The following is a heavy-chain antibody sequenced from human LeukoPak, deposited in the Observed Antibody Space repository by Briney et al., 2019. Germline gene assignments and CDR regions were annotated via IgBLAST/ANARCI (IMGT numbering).Heavy chain of an antibody. J-gene: IGHJ4*02. D-gene: IGHD2-15*01. V-gene: IGHV1-2*02. Sequence: EASVKVSCKASGYTFSGYYMHWVRQAPGQGLEWMGWINPNSGVTNYAQKFQGRVTVTRDTSISTAYMELSSLRSEDTAVYYCARAGGYCGRISCPYYFDYWGQGSLVAVSS. CDR2: INPNSGVT. CDR1: GYTFSGYY. CDR3: ARAGGYCGRISCPYYFDY.